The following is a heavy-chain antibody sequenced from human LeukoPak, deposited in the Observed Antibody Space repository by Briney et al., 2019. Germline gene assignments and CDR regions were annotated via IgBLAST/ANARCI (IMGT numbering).Heavy chain of an antibody. CDR1: GFTFSSYS. D-gene: IGHD6-13*01. CDR3: ARESSSWLDY. Sequence: GGSLRLSCAASGFTFSSYSMNWVCQAPGKGLEWVSSISSSSSYIYYADSVKGRFTISRDNAKNSLYLQMNSLRAEDTAVYYCARESSSWLDYWGQGTLVTVSS. J-gene: IGHJ4*02. V-gene: IGHV3-21*01. CDR2: ISSSSSYI.